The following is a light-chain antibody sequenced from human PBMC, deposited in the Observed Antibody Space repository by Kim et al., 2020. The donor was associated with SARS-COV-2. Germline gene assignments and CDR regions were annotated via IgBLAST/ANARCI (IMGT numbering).Light chain of an antibody. V-gene: IGLV3-21*04. CDR2: SDS. CDR1: NIGSKS. Sequence: SYELTQPPSVSVAPGKAARITCGENNIGSKSVHWCQQKPGQAPVLVIYSDSDRPSGIPERFSGSNSANTAALTISRVEAGDEADYYCQVWDSDSDHWVFG. CDR3: QVWDSDSDHWV. J-gene: IGLJ3*02.